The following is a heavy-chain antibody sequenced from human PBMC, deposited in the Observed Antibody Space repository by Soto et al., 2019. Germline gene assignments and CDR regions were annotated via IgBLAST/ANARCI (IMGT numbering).Heavy chain of an antibody. CDR2: IYRSGST. CDR1: GFSISSGFY. CDR3: ARAFYGDSAAYYSGMDV. V-gene: IGHV4-38-2*01. J-gene: IGHJ6*02. Sequence: SETLSLTCAVSGFSISSGFYWGWIRQPPGKGLEWIGNIYRSGSTYYNPSLKSRVTISVDTSKNQFSLKLSSVTAADTAVYYCARAFYGDSAAYYSGMDVWGQGTTVTVSS. D-gene: IGHD4-17*01.